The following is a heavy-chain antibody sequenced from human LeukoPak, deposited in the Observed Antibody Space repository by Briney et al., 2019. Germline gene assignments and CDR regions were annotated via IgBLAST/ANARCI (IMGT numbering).Heavy chain of an antibody. CDR1: GFTFSRYA. Sequence: GGSLRLSCAASGFTFSRYAMQWVRQAPDKRLEYVSGMDDSGTHTYYAESVKVRYTMSRDNSRDTLYLQMRSLRPEDTAVYYCARDGKAKNDYWGQGTLVTVST. J-gene: IGHJ4*02. CDR3: ARDGKAKNDY. CDR2: MDDSGTHT. D-gene: IGHD1-26*01. V-gene: IGHV3-64*02.